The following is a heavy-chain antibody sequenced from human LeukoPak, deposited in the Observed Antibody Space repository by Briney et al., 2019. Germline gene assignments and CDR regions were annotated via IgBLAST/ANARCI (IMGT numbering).Heavy chain of an antibody. J-gene: IGHJ6*03. Sequence: GGSLRLSCAASGFTVSSYGMSWVRQAPGKGLEWVSRINSDGSSTSYADSVKGRFTISRDNAKNTLYLQMNSLRAEDTAVYYCARDVLYYYYYMDVWGKGTTVTVSS. CDR1: GFTVSSYG. CDR3: ARDVLYYYYYMDV. D-gene: IGHD2-8*02. CDR2: INSDGSST. V-gene: IGHV3-74*01.